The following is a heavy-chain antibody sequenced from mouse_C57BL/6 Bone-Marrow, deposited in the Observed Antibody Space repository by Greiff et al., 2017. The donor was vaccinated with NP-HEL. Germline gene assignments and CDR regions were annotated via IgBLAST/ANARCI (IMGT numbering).Heavy chain of an antibody. Sequence: QVQLQQSGAELARPGASVKLSCKASGYTFTSYGISWVKQRTGQGLEWIGEIYPRSGNTYYNEKFKGKATLTADKSSSTAYMELRSLTSEDSAVYFCARRITTVVARGAMDYWGQGTSVTVSS. CDR2: IYPRSGNT. D-gene: IGHD1-1*01. CDR1: GYTFTSYG. V-gene: IGHV1-81*01. CDR3: ARRITTVVARGAMDY. J-gene: IGHJ4*01.